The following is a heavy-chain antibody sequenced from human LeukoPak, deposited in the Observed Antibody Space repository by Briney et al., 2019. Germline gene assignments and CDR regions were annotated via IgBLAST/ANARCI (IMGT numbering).Heavy chain of an antibody. V-gene: IGHV1-18*04. D-gene: IGHD6-13*01. J-gene: IGHJ4*02. CDR3: ARYPLSYSGNWHYYFDY. Sequence: ASVKVSCKASGYTFTSYGISWVRQAPGQGLEWMGWISAYNGNTNYAQNLQDRVFMNTDTSTTTAYMELRSLRSDATAVYYCARYPLSYSGNWHYYFDYWGQGTLVTVSS. CDR1: GYTFTSYG. CDR2: ISAYNGNT.